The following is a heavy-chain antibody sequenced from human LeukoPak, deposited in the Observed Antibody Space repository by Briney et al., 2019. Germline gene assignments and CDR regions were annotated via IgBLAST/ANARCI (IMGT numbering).Heavy chain of an antibody. D-gene: IGHD5-18*01. CDR3: ARADVDTPMAYFFDY. Sequence: GGSLRLSCAASGFTFSSYDMHWIRQAPGKGLEWVAVISYDGSNKYYADSVKGRFTISRDNSKNTLYLQMNSLRAEDTAVYYCARADVDTPMAYFFDYWGQGTLVTVSS. J-gene: IGHJ4*02. V-gene: IGHV3-30*04. CDR2: ISYDGSNK. CDR1: GFTFSSYD.